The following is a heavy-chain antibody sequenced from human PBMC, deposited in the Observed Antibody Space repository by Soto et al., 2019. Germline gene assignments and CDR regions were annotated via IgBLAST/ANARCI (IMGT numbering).Heavy chain of an antibody. V-gene: IGHV4-31*03. CDR2: INYRVST. CDR1: GGSINSGDSY. D-gene: IGHD2-15*01. Sequence: QVQLQESGPGLVRPSQTLSLTCTVSGGSINSGDSYWNWIRQHPEKGLEWIGYINYRVSTFYNPSLKSRIIISVDTSKNQFSLSLSSVTAADTAVYYCARDAPGVAPYWGQGTLVTGSS. J-gene: IGHJ4*02. CDR3: ARDAPGVAPY.